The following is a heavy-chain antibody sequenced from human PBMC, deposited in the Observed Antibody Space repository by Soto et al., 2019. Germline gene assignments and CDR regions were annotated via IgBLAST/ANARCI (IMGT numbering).Heavy chain of an antibody. CDR2: ISGSGGST. D-gene: IGHD3-3*01. J-gene: IGHJ4*02. V-gene: IGHV3-23*01. Sequence: PXGSLRLSCAASGFTFSSYAMSWVRQAPGKGLEWVSAISGSGGSTYYADSVKGRFTISRDNSKNTLYLQMNSLRAEDTAVYYCAKVGYDFWSGYYFDYWGQGTLVTVSS. CDR1: GFTFSSYA. CDR3: AKVGYDFWSGYYFDY.